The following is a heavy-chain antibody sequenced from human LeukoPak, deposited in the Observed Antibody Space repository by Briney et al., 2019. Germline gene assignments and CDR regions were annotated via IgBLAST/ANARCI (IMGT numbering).Heavy chain of an antibody. J-gene: IGHJ5*02. CDR3: ARQVYDFWSGYYLPDDP. CDR2: IYYSGST. Sequence: SETLSLTCTVTGGSISSSSYYWGWIRQPPGKGLEWIGSIYYSGSTYYNPSLKSRVTISVDTSKNQFSLKLSSVTAADTAVYYCARQVYDFWSGYYLPDDPWGQGTLATVSS. V-gene: IGHV4-39*01. D-gene: IGHD3-3*01. CDR1: GGSISSSSYY.